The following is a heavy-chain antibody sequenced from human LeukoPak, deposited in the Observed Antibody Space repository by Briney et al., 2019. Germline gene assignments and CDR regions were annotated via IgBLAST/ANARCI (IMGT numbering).Heavy chain of an antibody. CDR2: IYYSGST. J-gene: IGHJ5*02. D-gene: IGHD2-15*01. Sequence: SETLSLTCTVSGGSISSYYWSWIRQPPGKGLEWIGYIYYSGSTNYNPSLKSRVTISVDTSKNQFSLKLSSVTAADTAVYYCARDSAARRYCSGGSCYWGWFDPWGQGTLVTVSS. V-gene: IGHV4-59*01. CDR3: ARDSAARRYCSGGSCYWGWFDP. CDR1: GGSISSYY.